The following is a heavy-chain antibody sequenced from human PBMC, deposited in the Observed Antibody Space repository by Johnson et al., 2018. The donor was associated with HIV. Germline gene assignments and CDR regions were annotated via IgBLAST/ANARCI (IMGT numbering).Heavy chain of an antibody. Sequence: VQLVESGGGVVRPGGSLRLSCAASGFTFDDYGLSWVRQAPGKGLEWVSGINWNGGSTGYADAVKGRFTISRENSKNTLYLQINSLRAEDTAVYYCARLRGAFDIWGQGTMVTVSS. CDR2: INWNGGST. V-gene: IGHV3-20*04. J-gene: IGHJ3*02. CDR3: ARLRGAFDI. CDR1: GFTFDDYG.